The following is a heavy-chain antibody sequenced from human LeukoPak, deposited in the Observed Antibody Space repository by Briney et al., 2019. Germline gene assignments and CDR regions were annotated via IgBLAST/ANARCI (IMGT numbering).Heavy chain of an antibody. V-gene: IGHV1-8*01. CDR2: MNPNSGNT. Sequence: ASVKVSCKASGYTFTSYDINWVRQATGQGLEWMGWMNPNSGNTGYAQKFQGRVTMTRNNSISTAYMELSSLRSEDTAVYYCAVPAAMSYYYYGMDVWGQGTTVTVSS. CDR1: GYTFTSYD. CDR3: AVPAAMSYYYYGMDV. J-gene: IGHJ6*02. D-gene: IGHD2-2*01.